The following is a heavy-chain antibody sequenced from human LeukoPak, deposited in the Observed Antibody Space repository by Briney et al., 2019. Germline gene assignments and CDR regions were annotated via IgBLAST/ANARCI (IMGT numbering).Heavy chain of an antibody. J-gene: IGHJ4*02. Sequence: GGSLRLSCAASGFTFSSYAMSWVRQAPGKGLEWVSAISGSGGSTYYADSVKGRFTISRDNAKNSLYLQMNSLRAEDTAVYYCAREGPCGGSCYVYWGQGTLVTVSS. D-gene: IGHD2-2*01. CDR1: GFTFSSYA. CDR3: AREGPCGGSCYVY. V-gene: IGHV3-23*01. CDR2: ISGSGGST.